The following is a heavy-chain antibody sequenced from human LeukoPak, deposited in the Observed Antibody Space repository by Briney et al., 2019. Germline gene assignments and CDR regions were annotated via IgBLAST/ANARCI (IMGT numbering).Heavy chain of an antibody. J-gene: IGHJ3*02. CDR2: ISSSGSTL. CDR1: GFTFSDYY. D-gene: IGHD3-16*02. V-gene: IGHV3-11*01. Sequence: GGSLRLSCAASGFTFSDYYMNWIRQAPGKGVEWVSYISSSGSTLYYADSVKGRFTISRDDAKNSLYLQMNSLRADDTAVYYCARGGYHTALDAFDIWGQGTMVTVSS. CDR3: ARGGYHTALDAFDI.